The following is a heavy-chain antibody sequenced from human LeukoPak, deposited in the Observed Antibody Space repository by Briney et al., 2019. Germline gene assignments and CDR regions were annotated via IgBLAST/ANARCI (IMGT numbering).Heavy chain of an antibody. D-gene: IGHD6-13*01. V-gene: IGHV1-2*02. CDR1: GYTFTSYY. CDR2: INPNSGGT. CDR3: ARGLIAAAGYYYMDV. J-gene: IGHJ6*03. Sequence: GASVKVSCKGSGYTFTSYYMHWVRQAPGQGLEWMGWINPNSGGTNYAQKFQGRVTMTRDTSISTAYMELSRLRSDDTAVYYCARGLIAAAGYYYMDVWGKGTTVTISS.